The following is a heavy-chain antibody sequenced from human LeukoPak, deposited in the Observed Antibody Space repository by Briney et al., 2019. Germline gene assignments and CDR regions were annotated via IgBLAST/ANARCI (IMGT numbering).Heavy chain of an antibody. D-gene: IGHD2-15*01. Sequence: EASVKVSCKAPGYTFTSYGISWVRQAPGQGLEWMGWISAYNGNTNYAQKLQGRVTMTTDTSTSTAYMELRSLRSDDTAVYYCARVVVAGVDWFDPWGQGTLVTVSS. CDR1: GYTFTSYG. CDR2: ISAYNGNT. J-gene: IGHJ5*02. CDR3: ARVVVAGVDWFDP. V-gene: IGHV1-18*01.